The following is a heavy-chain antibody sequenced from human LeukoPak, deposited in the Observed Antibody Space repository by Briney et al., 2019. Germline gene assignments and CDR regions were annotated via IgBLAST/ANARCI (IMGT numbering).Heavy chain of an antibody. D-gene: IGHD3-22*01. CDR1: GFTFSSYS. CDR3: ARERNYYDSSGYYYVLDY. CDR2: ISSSSSYI. V-gene: IGHV3-21*01. J-gene: IGHJ4*02. Sequence: GSLRLSRAASGFTFSSYSMNWVRQAPGKGLEWVSSISSSSSYIYYADSVKGRFTISRDNAKNSLYLQMNSLRAEDTAVYYCARERNYYDSSGYYYVLDYWGQGTLVTVSS.